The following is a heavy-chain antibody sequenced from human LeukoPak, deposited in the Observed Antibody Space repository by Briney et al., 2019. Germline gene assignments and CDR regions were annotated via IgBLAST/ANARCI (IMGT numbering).Heavy chain of an antibody. D-gene: IGHD3-22*01. J-gene: IGHJ4*02. CDR2: INSDGRST. Sequence: PGGTLRLSCAASGFTFSSYWMQWVRQAPGKGLVWVSRINSDGRSTIYADSVEGGYTISRDNATTTLYLQMNSLRAEDTAVYYCARASTYYYDSSCYYPVDYWGQGTLVTVSS. CDR1: GFTFSSYW. CDR3: ARASTYYYDSSCYYPVDY. V-gene: IGHV3-74*01.